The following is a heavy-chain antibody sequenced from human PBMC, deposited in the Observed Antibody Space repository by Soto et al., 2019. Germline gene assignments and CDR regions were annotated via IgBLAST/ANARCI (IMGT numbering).Heavy chain of an antibody. Sequence: PGGALRLSCAASGFTFSSYWMNWVRQAPGKGLEWVANIKQDGSEKYYVDSVEGRFTISRHNANNPLYLQINSLRAEDTAVYYCASVPSGGHLPHYSDYSCHAPLVTLSS. J-gene: IGHJ4*01. D-gene: IGHD3-10*01. CDR2: IKQDGSEK. V-gene: IGHV3-7*01. CDR3: ASVPSGGHLPHYSDY. CDR1: GFTFSSYW.